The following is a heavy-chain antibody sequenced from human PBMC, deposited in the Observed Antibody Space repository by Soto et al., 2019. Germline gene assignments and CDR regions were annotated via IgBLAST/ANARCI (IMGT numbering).Heavy chain of an antibody. J-gene: IGHJ4*02. CDR3: ARESEDLTSNFDY. CDR2: ISSTTNYI. V-gene: IGHV3-48*03. Sequence: EVHLVESGGGLLQPGGSLRLSCAASGFTFSSYEMKWVRQAPGKGLEWISYISSTTNYIYYGDSMKGRFTISRDNAKNSLYLEMNSLRAEDTAVYYCARESEDLTSNFDYWGQGTLVTVSS. CDR1: GFTFSSYE.